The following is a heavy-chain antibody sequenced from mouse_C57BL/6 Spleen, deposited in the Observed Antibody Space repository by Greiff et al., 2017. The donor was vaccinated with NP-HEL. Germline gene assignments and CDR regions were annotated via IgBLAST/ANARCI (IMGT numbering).Heavy chain of an antibody. J-gene: IGHJ3*01. CDR1: GYTFTSYW. Sequence: QVQLQQPGAELVKPGASVKMSCKASGYTFTSYWITWVKQRPGQGLEWIGDIYPGSGSTNYNEKFKSKATLTVDTSSSTAYLQLSSLTSEDAAVYYCARSGDYDVFAYWGHVTLVTVSA. V-gene: IGHV1-55*01. CDR3: ARSGDYDVFAY. CDR2: IYPGSGST. D-gene: IGHD2-4*01.